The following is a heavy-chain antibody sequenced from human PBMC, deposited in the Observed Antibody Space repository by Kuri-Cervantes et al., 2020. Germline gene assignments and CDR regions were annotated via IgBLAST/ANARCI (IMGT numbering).Heavy chain of an antibody. Sequence: GESLKISCAASGFTFSSYAMHWVRQAPGKGLEWVAVISYDGSNKYYADSVKGRFTISRDNSKNTLYLQMNSLRAEDTAVYYCAKMGDSSSWYGKFDPWGQGTLVPSPQ. CDR3: AKMGDSSSWYGKFDP. CDR2: ISYDGSNK. D-gene: IGHD6-13*01. CDR1: GFTFSSYA. J-gene: IGHJ5*02. V-gene: IGHV3-30-3*02.